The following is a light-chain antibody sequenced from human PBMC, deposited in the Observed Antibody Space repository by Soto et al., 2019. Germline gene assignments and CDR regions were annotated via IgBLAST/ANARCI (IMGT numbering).Light chain of an antibody. CDR2: DVS. CDR1: SSDFGGYNY. J-gene: IGLJ1*01. CDR3: SSSRSSSTSYV. Sequence: QSVLTQPASVSGSLGQSIAISCTGTSSDFGGYNYVSWYQQHPGKAPKLMVYDVSNRPSGVSNRFSGSKSGNTATLTISGLQAEDEADYYCSSSRSSSTSYVFATGTKVTVL. V-gene: IGLV2-14*01.